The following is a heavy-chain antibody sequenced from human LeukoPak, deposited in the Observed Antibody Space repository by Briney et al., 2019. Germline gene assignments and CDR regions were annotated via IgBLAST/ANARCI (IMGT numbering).Heavy chain of an antibody. CDR3: ARHKALHKGDAFDI. J-gene: IGHJ3*02. Sequence: PSETLSLTCTASGGSISGYYWIWIRQPPGKGLEWIAYIHYTGRANYSPSFKSRATISVDTSKNQFSLRLSSVTTADTGVYYCARHKALHKGDAFDIWGQGTMVTVSS. CDR2: IHYTGRA. V-gene: IGHV4-59*08. CDR1: GGSISGYY.